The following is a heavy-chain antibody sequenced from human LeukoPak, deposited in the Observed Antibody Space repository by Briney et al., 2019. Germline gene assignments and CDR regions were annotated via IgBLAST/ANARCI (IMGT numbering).Heavy chain of an antibody. CDR3: ARHYACIAARPFDN. CDR2: IHASGPT. Sequence: PSETLSLTCTVSGGSISTYYWRWIRRPPGKGLGRIAYIHASGPTNYNLSLKSRINISAETSKNQISLKLSSLTAANTAIYYCARHYACIAARPFDNWGQGTLVTVSS. CDR1: GGSISTYY. D-gene: IGHD6-6*01. V-gene: IGHV4-4*09. J-gene: IGHJ4*02.